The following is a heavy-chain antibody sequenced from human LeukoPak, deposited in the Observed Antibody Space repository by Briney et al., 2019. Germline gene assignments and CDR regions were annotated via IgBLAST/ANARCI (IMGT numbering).Heavy chain of an antibody. V-gene: IGHV3-23*01. CDR2: ISGSGGST. J-gene: IGHJ4*02. CDR3: AKSYYYDSSGYSDY. Sequence: GGSLRLSCAASGFTFSSYAMSWVRQAPGKGLEWVSAISGSGGSTYYADSVKGRFTISRDNSKNTLYLQMNSLRAEDTAVYYCAKSYYYDSSGYSDYWGQGTLVTVSS. CDR1: GFTFSSYA. D-gene: IGHD3-22*01.